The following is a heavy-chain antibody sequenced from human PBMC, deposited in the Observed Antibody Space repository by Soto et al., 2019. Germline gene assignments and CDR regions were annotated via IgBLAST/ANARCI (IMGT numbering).Heavy chain of an antibody. CDR3: AKSDYYDSSGYEL. CDR2: ISYDGSNK. J-gene: IGHJ4*02. D-gene: IGHD3-22*01. Sequence: GGSLRLSCAASGFTFSSYGMHWVRQAPGKGLEWVAVISYDGSNKYYADSVKGRFTISRDNSKNTLYLQMNSLRAEDTAVYYCAKSDYYDSSGYELWGQGTLVTVSS. CDR1: GFTFSSYG. V-gene: IGHV3-30*18.